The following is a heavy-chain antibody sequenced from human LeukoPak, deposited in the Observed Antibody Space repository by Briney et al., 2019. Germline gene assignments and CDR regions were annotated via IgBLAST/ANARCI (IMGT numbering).Heavy chain of an antibody. D-gene: IGHD6-6*01. V-gene: IGHV4-30-2*01. CDR3: ARLTTEYTKAGLGAFDI. CDR1: GGSISSGGYY. Sequence: PSETLSLTCTVSGGSISSGGYYWSWIRQPPGKGLEWIGYIYHSGSTYYNPSLKSRVTISVDRSKNQFSLKLSSVTAADTAVYYCARLTTEYTKAGLGAFDIWGQGTMVTVSS. CDR2: IYHSGST. J-gene: IGHJ3*02.